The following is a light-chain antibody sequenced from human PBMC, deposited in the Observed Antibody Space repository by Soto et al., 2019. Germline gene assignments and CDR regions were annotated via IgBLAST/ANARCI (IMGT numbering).Light chain of an antibody. V-gene: IGKV3-11*01. CDR2: DAS. CDR3: QQRSNWPT. Sequence: EIVLTQSPATLSSSPGERATLSCRASQSVSSYLAWYQQKPGQAPRLLIYDASTRATGIPARFSGSGSGTDFTLTISSLEPEDFTVYYCQQRSNWPTFGGGTKVEIK. CDR1: QSVSSY. J-gene: IGKJ4*01.